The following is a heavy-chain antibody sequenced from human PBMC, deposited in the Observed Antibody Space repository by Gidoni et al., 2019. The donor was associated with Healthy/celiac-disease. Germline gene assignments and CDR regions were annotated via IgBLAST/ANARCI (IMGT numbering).Heavy chain of an antibody. D-gene: IGHD6-19*01. CDR3: AKDTAVAGAYYFDY. Sequence: EVQLLESGGGLLQPGGSLRLSCAASGFTFGSYAMGWVRQAPGKGLEWVSAISGSGGSTYYAYSVKGRFTISRDNSKNTLYLQMNSLRAEDTAVYYCAKDTAVAGAYYFDYWGQGTLVTVSS. CDR2: ISGSGGST. CDR1: GFTFGSYA. J-gene: IGHJ4*02. V-gene: IGHV3-23*01.